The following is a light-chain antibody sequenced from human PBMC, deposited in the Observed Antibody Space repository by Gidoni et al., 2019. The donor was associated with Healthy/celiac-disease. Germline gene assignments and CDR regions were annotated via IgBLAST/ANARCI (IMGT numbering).Light chain of an antibody. CDR3: QQSYSTLIT. J-gene: IGKJ5*01. V-gene: IGKV1-39*01. Sequence: DIQVTPSPSSLSASVGDRVTITCRASQRISSYLHWYQQKPGKAPKLLIYAASSLQSGVPSRFSGSGSGTDFTLTISSLQPEDFATYYCQQSYSTLITFGQXTRLEIK. CDR1: QRISSY. CDR2: AAS.